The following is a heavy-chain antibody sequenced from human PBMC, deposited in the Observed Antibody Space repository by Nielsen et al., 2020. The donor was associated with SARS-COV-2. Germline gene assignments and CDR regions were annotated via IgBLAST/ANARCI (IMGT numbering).Heavy chain of an antibody. CDR2: ISYDGSNK. CDR3: AKDIRRYSYGYDPFDY. CDR1: GFTFSSYG. D-gene: IGHD5-18*01. Sequence: GESLKISCAASGFTFSSYGMHWVRQAPGKGLEWVAVISYDGSNKYYADSVKGRFTISRDNSKNTLYLQMNSLRAEDTAVYYCAKDIRRYSYGYDPFDYWGQGTLVTVSS. J-gene: IGHJ4*02. V-gene: IGHV3-30*18.